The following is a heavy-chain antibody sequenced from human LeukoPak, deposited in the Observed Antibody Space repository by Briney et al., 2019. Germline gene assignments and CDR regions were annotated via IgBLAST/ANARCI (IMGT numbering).Heavy chain of an antibody. Sequence: SVKVSCKASGGTFSSYAISWVRQAPGQGLEWMGGIIPIFGTANYAQKFQGRVTITTDESTSTAYMELSSLRAEDTAVYYCAKSLGGDYYYYGMDVWGQGTTVTVSS. D-gene: IGHD4-17*01. CDR3: AKSLGGDYYYYGMDV. J-gene: IGHJ6*02. V-gene: IGHV1-69*05. CDR2: IIPIFGTA. CDR1: GGTFSSYA.